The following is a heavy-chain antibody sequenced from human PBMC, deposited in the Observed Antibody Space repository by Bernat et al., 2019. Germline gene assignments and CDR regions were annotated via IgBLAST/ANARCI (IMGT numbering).Heavy chain of an antibody. CDR3: AIRYYYDRSGHNLASDAFDI. CDR2: ISNDGSEK. V-gene: IGHV3-30*03. Sequence: QVQLVESGGGVVQPGRSLRLSCAASGFTFFFYGMHWVRQAPGKGLEWVAVISNDGSEKYDADSVKGRFTISRDNSKNTLYLQMNSLRAEDTAVYYCAIRYYYDRSGHNLASDAFDIWGQGTMVTVSS. D-gene: IGHD3-22*01. CDR1: GFTFFFYG. J-gene: IGHJ3*02.